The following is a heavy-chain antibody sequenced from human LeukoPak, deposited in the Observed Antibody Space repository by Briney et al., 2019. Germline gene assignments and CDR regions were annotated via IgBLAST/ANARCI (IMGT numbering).Heavy chain of an antibody. Sequence: GGSLRLSCAASGFTFDDYAMHWVRQAPGKGLEWVSLISWDGGSTYYADSVKGRFTISRDNSKNSLYLQMNSLRAEDTALYYCAKESEEQRSGSYFYYFDYWGQGTLVTVSS. V-gene: IGHV3-43D*03. CDR2: ISWDGGST. J-gene: IGHJ4*02. CDR3: AKESEEQRSGSYFYYFDY. CDR1: GFTFDDYA. D-gene: IGHD1-26*01.